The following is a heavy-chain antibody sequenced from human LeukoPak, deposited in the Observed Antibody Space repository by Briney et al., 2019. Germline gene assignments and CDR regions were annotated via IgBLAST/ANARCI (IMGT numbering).Heavy chain of an antibody. J-gene: IGHJ5*02. CDR1: GFTFRNYA. CDR2: ISGSGHIA. Sequence: PGGSLRVSCTASGFTFRNYAMTWVRQAPGKGLEWVSAISGSGHIAYYADSVKGRFTISRDNSKSTLYLQMNSLRAEDTALYYCAKWFGELLPLDPWGQGTLVTVSS. CDR3: AKWFGELLPLDP. V-gene: IGHV3-23*01. D-gene: IGHD3-10*01.